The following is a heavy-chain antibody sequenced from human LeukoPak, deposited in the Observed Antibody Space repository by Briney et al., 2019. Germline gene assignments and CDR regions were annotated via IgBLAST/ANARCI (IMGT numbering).Heavy chain of an antibody. CDR2: ISGGCSST. CDR3: AKESGQLDV. V-gene: IGHV3-23*01. Sequence: PGGSLRLSCAASGFTFTSYAMSWVRQAPGKGLEWVYVISGGCSSTYYADSVKGRFTISRDNSKNTLYLQMNSLRGEDTAVYYCAKESGQLDVWGKGTTVTVSS. D-gene: IGHD3-3*01. CDR1: GFTFTSYA. J-gene: IGHJ6*04.